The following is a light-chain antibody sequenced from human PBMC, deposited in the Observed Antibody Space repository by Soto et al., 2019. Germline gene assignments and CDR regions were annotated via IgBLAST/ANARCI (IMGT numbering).Light chain of an antibody. V-gene: IGLV2-14*01. CDR2: DDS. CDR1: SSDVGGYNY. CDR3: SSYTSTNSWV. J-gene: IGLJ3*02. Sequence: QAVLTQSASVYGSPGQSITISCTGTSSDVGGYNYVSWYQQHPGKAPKLIIYDDSNRPSGVSTRFSGSKSGNTASLTISGLQAEDEADYSCSSYTSTNSWVFGGGTKLTVL.